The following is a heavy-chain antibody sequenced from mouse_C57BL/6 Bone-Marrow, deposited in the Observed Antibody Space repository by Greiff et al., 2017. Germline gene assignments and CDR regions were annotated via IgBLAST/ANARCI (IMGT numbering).Heavy chain of an antibody. CDR2: IWSGGST. CDR1: GFSLTSYG. CDR3: ARNYRDDGGYFDV. V-gene: IGHV2-2*01. J-gene: IGHJ1*03. Sequence: QVQLQQSGPGLVQPSQNLSITCTVSGFSLTSYGVHWVRQSPGKGLEWLGVIWSGGSTDYNAAFISRLSISTDNSKSQVFFKMNRLQADDTAIYYCARNYRDDGGYFDVWGTGTTVTVSS. D-gene: IGHD2-14*01.